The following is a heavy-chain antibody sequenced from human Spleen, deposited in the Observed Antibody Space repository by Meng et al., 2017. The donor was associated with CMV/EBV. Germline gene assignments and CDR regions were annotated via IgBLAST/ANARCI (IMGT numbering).Heavy chain of an antibody. Sequence: ASVKVSCKASGYTFTGYYMHWVRQAPGQGLEWMGWINPNSGGTNYAQNFQGRVTMTRDTSIRTVYTELSSLRSDDTAMYYCARDDNWGPDYWGQGTLVTVSS. D-gene: IGHD7-27*01. J-gene: IGHJ4*02. V-gene: IGHV1-2*02. CDR3: ARDDNWGPDY. CDR2: INPNSGGT. CDR1: GYTFTGYY.